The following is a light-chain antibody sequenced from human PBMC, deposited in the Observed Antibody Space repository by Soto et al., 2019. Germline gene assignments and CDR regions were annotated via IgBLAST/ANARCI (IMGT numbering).Light chain of an antibody. CDR1: QSISSW. Sequence: DIQMTQSPSTLSASVGDRVTITCRASQSISSWLAWYQQKPGKAHKLLIYEASSLESGVPSRFSGSRSGTEFTLPISSLQPDDFATYYCQQYNSYSPRTFGQGTKVEIK. CDR2: EAS. J-gene: IGKJ1*01. V-gene: IGKV1-5*03. CDR3: QQYNSYSPRT.